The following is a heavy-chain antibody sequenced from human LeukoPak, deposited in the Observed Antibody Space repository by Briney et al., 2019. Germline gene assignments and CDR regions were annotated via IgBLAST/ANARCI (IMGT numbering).Heavy chain of an antibody. CDR2: ISKDGSDK. J-gene: IGHJ4*02. Sequence: GGSLRLSCAASGFTFSDYAMHWVRQAPGKGLEWVAVISKDGSDKYYPGSVRGRFTISRDNSKNTIYLQMDSLRAEDTAIYYCARDYWWNYDYWGQGTLVTVPS. V-gene: IGHV3-30-3*01. D-gene: IGHD1-7*01. CDR3: ARDYWWNYDY. CDR1: GFTFSDYA.